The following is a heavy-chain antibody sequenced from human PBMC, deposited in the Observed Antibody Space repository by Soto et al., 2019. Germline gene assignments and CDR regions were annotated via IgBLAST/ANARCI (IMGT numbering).Heavy chain of an antibody. CDR2: IYYSGST. J-gene: IGHJ4*02. CDR1: GGSISSGGYY. D-gene: IGHD2-8*01. CDR3: AREIRGYAPDY. Sequence: KPSETLSLTCTVSGGSISSGGYYWSWIRQHPGKGLEWIGYIYYSGSTYYNPSLKSRVTISVDTSKNQFSLKLSSVTAADTAVYYCAREIRGYAPDYWGQGTLATVSS. V-gene: IGHV4-31*03.